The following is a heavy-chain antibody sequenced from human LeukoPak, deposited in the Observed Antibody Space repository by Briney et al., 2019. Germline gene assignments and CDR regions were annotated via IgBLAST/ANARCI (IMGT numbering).Heavy chain of an antibody. CDR1: GGSIRSSYYY. D-gene: IGHD3-10*01. V-gene: IGHV4-39*06. J-gene: IGHJ4*02. CDR2: IYDSGST. Sequence: SETLSLTCTVSGGSIRSSYYYWGWIRQPPGKGLEWIGSIYDSGSTYYNPSLKSRVTISVDTSKNQFPLKLSSVTAADTAVYYCARVSMVRGDHIDYWGQGTLVTVSS. CDR3: ARVSMVRGDHIDY.